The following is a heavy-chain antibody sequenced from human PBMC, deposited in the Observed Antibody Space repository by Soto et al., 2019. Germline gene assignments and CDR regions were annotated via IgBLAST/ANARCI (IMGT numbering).Heavy chain of an antibody. V-gene: IGHV3-48*01. CDR2: ISSSSSTI. CDR1: GFTFSSYS. CDR3: ARGPYCSSTSCHTYYYYYMDV. D-gene: IGHD2-2*02. Sequence: GGSLRLSCAASGFTFSSYSMNWVRQAPGKGLEWVSYISSSSSTIYCADSVKGRFTISRDNAKNSLYLQMNSLRAEDTAVYYCARGPYCSSTSCHTYYYYYMDVWGKGTTVTVSS. J-gene: IGHJ6*03.